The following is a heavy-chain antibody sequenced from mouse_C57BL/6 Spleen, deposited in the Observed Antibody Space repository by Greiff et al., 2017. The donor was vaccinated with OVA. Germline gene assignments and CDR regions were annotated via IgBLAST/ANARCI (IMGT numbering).Heavy chain of an antibody. Sequence: DVKLVESGPGLVKPSQSLSLTCSVTGYSITSGYYWNWIRQFPGNKLEWMGYISYDGSNNYNPSLKNRISITRDTSKNQFFLKLNSVTTEDTATYYCAREGGYDYDEGFAYWGQGTLVTVSA. CDR2: ISYDGSN. J-gene: IGHJ3*01. V-gene: IGHV3-6*01. D-gene: IGHD2-4*01. CDR3: AREGGYDYDEGFAY. CDR1: GYSITSGYY.